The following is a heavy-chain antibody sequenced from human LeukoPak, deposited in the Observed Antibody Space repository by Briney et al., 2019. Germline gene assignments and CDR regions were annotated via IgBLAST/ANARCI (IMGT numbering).Heavy chain of an antibody. V-gene: IGHV3-20*04. CDR1: GFTFDECG. J-gene: IGHJ6*03. CDR2: YNWYGCST. D-gene: IGHD6-19*01. Sequence: GGSLRLSXASSGFTFDECGMSWLRQAPGKGLEGVSDYNWYGCSTGYADSVDGRFTIPRDNAKNSLSLKINSLTPGDTALFYCARRSPSDYMDVWGKGTTVTVSS. CDR3: ARRSPSDYMDV.